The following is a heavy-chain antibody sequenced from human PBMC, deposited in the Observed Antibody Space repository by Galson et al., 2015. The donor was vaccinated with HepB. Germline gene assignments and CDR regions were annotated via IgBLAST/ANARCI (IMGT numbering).Heavy chain of an antibody. CDR3: ARDDGYVDN. V-gene: IGHV3-7*01. CDR1: GFTFSNYW. CDR2: IKEDGSVK. J-gene: IGHJ4*02. Sequence: SLRLSCAASGFTFSNYWMSWVRQAPGKGLEWVANIKEDGSVKFYVDSVKGRFTIPRDNAQKSLFLQMNSLRAGDTAVYYCARDDGYVDNWGQGTLVTVSS.